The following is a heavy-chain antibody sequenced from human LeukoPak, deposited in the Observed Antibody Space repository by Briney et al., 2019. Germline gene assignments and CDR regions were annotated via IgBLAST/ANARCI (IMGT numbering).Heavy chain of an antibody. CDR2: INTDGSIT. D-gene: IGHD6-25*01. CDR3: ARNIASDGDY. CDR1: GFTFSGSW. J-gene: IGHJ4*02. Sequence: PGGSLRLSCAASGFTFSGSWMQWVRQAPGKGVVWVSRINTDGSITGYADPVKGRFTISRDNAKGTLYLQMHSLRAEDTAVYYCARNIASDGDYWGQGTLVTVSS. V-gene: IGHV3-74*01.